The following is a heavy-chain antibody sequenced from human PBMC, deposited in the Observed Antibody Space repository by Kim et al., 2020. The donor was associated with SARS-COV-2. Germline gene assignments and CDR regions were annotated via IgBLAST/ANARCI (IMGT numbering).Heavy chain of an antibody. D-gene: IGHD3-10*01. CDR1: GFSLFSYT. CDR2: ISTSRHYI. V-gene: IGHV3-21*01. Sequence: GGSLRLSCAASGFSLFSYTMNWVRQAPGKGLEWVSSISTSRHYIYYADSVRGRFTISRDNAKNSLYMQMIRLKAEDTAIYYCARESPTYGSWSYTPWFDPWGQGPLVTVSS. J-gene: IGHJ5*02. CDR3: ARESPTYGSWSYTPWFDP.